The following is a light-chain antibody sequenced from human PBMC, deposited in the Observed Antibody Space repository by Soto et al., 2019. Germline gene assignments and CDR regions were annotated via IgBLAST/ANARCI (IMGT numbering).Light chain of an antibody. J-gene: IGLJ3*02. V-gene: IGLV1-51*02. CDR1: SCNIGNNY. Sequence: QSVLTQPPSVSAAPGQKVTTSCSGSSCNIGNNYVSWYQQLPGTAPKLLIYENNKRPSGIPDRFSGSKSGTSATLGITGLQTGDEADYYCGTWDSSLSAGVFGGGTKLTVL. CDR3: GTWDSSLSAGV. CDR2: ENN.